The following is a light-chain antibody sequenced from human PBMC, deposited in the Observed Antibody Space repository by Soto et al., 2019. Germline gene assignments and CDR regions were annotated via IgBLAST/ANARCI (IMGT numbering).Light chain of an antibody. CDR2: GAS. CDR3: QQYGSSPWT. V-gene: IGKV3-20*01. CDR1: QSVSSN. Sequence: EIVSTQSPGNLSSSPVERATLSCRASQSVSSNLAWYQQKPGKAPRLLIYGASSRDSGIPDRFSGGGSGTDFSLTISRLDPEDFAVYYCQQYGSSPWTFGQGTKVDIK. J-gene: IGKJ1*01.